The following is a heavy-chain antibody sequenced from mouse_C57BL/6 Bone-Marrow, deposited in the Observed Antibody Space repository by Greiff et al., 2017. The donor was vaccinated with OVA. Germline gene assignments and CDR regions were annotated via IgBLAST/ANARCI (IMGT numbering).Heavy chain of an antibody. CDR1: GFTFRDYG. CDR2: ISSGSSTI. V-gene: IGHV5-17*01. CDR3: ASNDPYYFDD. Sequence: EVQGVESGGGLVKPGGSLKLSCAASGFTFRDYGMHWVRQAPEKGLEWVAYISSGSSTIYYADTVKGRFTISRDNAKNTLFLQMTSLRSEDTAMYYCASNDPYYFDDWCQGTTLTVSS. J-gene: IGHJ2*01.